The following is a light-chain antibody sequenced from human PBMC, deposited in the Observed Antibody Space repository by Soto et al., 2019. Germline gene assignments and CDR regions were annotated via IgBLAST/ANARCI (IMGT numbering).Light chain of an antibody. CDR2: DAS. CDR1: QRITGW. J-gene: IGKJ1*01. CDR3: QQYNSYSWT. V-gene: IGKV1-5*01. Sequence: DIQMTQSPSTLSASVGDRVTITCRASQRITGWLAWYQQKPGKAPKLLIYDASSLESGVPSRFSGSGSGTEFTLTISSLQPDDFATYYCQQYNSYSWTFGQGTKVDIK.